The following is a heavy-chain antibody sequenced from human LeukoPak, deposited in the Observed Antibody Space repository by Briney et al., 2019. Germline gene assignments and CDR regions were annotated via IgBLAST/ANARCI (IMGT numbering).Heavy chain of an antibody. J-gene: IGHJ4*02. D-gene: IGHD3-9*01. CDR1: GFTFSTYW. Sequence: QAGGSLRLSCAASGFTFSTYWMSRVRQAPGKGLEWVANINQDGSKTYYVDSVKGQFAISRDNSRNSLYLQINTLGAEDTAVYYCASPRYFDTTGFYDWGQGTLVTVSS. CDR3: ASPRYFDTTGFYD. CDR2: INQDGSKT. V-gene: IGHV3-7*01.